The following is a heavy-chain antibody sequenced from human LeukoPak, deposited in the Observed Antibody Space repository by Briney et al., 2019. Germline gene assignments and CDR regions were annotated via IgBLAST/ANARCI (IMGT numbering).Heavy chain of an antibody. CDR3: ARAVYYYDSSASYYFDY. J-gene: IGHJ4*02. CDR2: ISAYNGNT. Sequence: ASVKVSCKASGYTFTSYGISWVRQAPGQGLEWMGWISAYNGNTNYAQKLQGRVTMTTDTSTSTAYMELRSLRSDDTAVYYCARAVYYYDSSASYYFDYWGQGTLVTVSS. CDR1: GYTFTSYG. D-gene: IGHD3-22*01. V-gene: IGHV1-18*01.